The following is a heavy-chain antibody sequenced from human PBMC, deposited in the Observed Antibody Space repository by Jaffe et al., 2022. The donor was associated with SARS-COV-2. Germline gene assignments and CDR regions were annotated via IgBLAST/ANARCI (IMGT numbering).Heavy chain of an antibody. CDR1: GGSISSGSYY. CDR3: AREGPPYSSEIDY. CDR2: IYTSGST. V-gene: IGHV4-61*02. J-gene: IGHJ4*02. D-gene: IGHD6-25*01. Sequence: QVQLQESGPGLVKPSQTLSLTCTVSGGSISSGSYYWSWIRQPAGKGLEWIGRIYTSGSTNYNPSLKSRVTISVDTSKNQFSLKLSSVTAADTAVYYCAREGPPYSSEIDYWGQGTLVTVSS.